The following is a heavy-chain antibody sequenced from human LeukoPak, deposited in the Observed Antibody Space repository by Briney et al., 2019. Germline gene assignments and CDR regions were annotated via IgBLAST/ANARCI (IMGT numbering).Heavy chain of an antibody. Sequence: KSGGSLRLSCAASGFTFSIVWMTWVRQAPGKGLECVGRVKSRDVGRTTDYAAPVKGRFTISRDDSKNTVYLQMISLQTEDTAVYYCTTDFLLGYSGSWGQGTLVTVSS. CDR3: TTDFLLGYSGS. D-gene: IGHD5-12*01. J-gene: IGHJ5*02. CDR2: VKSRDVGRTT. CDR1: GFTFSIVW. V-gene: IGHV3-15*01.